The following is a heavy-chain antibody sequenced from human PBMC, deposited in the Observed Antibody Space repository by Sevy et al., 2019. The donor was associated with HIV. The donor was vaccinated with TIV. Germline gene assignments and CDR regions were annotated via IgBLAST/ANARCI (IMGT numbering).Heavy chain of an antibody. CDR1: GFTFSKYS. CDR2: LSFGCGEI. V-gene: IGHV3-23*01. J-gene: IGHJ4*02. CDR3: AREGCTKPHDY. D-gene: IGHD2-8*01. Sequence: GGSLRLSCAASGFTFSKYSMIWVRQPPGKGLEWVSTLSFGCGEINYADSVKGRFNISRDNSKSSVYLQMNNLRPEDTAVYYCAREGCTKPHDYWGQGTLVTVSS.